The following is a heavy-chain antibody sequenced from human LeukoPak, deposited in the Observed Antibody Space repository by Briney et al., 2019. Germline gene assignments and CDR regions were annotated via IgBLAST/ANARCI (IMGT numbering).Heavy chain of an antibody. Sequence: GGSLRLSCAASGFTFSNAWMSWVRQAPGKGLEWVSCISSSGSTIYYADSVKGRFTISRGNARNSLYLQMNSLRVEDTAVYYCARRTYGMDVWGQGTTVTVSS. CDR2: ISSSGSTI. CDR1: GFTFSNAW. V-gene: IGHV3-11*04. J-gene: IGHJ6*02. CDR3: ARRTYGMDV.